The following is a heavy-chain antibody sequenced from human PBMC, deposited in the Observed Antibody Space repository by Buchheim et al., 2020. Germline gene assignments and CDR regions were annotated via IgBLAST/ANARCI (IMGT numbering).Heavy chain of an antibody. Sequence: QVQLQESGPGLVKPSQTLSLICTVSGGSVKSDGSYWTWIRQHPVKGLEWIGYIYYTGSTAYNPSLKSRLTLSVDTSKNQFSLKLRNMTAADTAMYFCAREGNWGSFDLWGQGTL. CDR3: AREGNWGSFDL. CDR2: IYYTGST. V-gene: IGHV4-31*03. J-gene: IGHJ4*02. CDR1: GGSVKSDGSY. D-gene: IGHD3-16*01.